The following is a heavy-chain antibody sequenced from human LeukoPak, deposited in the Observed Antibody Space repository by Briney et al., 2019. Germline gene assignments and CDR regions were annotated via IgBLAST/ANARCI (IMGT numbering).Heavy chain of an antibody. D-gene: IGHD4-17*01. CDR3: ARLKATVSIHAYFDS. Sequence: SETLSLTCTVSGGSISSSSYYWGWIRQPPGKGLEWIGSIYYSGSTYYNPPLKSRVSISSDTSKNQFSLELSSVTAADTAVYYCARLKATVSIHAYFDSWGQGTLVTVSS. CDR2: IYYSGST. J-gene: IGHJ4*02. CDR1: GGSISSSSYY. V-gene: IGHV4-39*07.